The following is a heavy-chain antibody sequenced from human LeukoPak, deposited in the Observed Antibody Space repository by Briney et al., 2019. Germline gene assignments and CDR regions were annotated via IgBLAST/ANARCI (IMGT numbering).Heavy chain of an antibody. J-gene: IGHJ4*02. CDR2: IYSGGST. Sequence: RXSXAASGFTVSSNYMSWVRQAPGEGLEWVSVIYSGGSTYYADSVKGRFTISRDNSKNTLYLQMNSLRAEDTAVYYCAREKGSSWYFDYWGQGTLVTVSS. CDR1: GFTVSSNY. CDR3: AREKGSSWYFDY. D-gene: IGHD6-13*01. V-gene: IGHV3-66*02.